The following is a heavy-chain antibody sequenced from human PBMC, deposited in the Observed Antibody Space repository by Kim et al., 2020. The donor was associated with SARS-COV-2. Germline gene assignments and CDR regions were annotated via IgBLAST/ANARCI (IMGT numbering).Heavy chain of an antibody. V-gene: IGHV3-53*01. CDR3: ARFVDSSGYYGGGFDY. J-gene: IGHJ4*02. Sequence: SVKGRFTISRDNSKNPLYLQMNSLSAEDTAVYYCARFVDSSGYYGGGFDYWGQGTLVTVSS. D-gene: IGHD3-22*01.